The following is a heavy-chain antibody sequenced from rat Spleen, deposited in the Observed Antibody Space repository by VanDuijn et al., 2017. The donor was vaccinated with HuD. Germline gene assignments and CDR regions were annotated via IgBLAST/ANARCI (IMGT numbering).Heavy chain of an antibody. D-gene: IGHD1-2*01. J-gene: IGHJ1*01. CDR2: ISYGDSSGHSNT. CDR1: GFTFSNYG. V-gene: IGHV5-29*01. CDR3: ARQGPVNYYSSPSYWYFDF. Sequence: EVQLVESGGGLVQPGRSMKLSCAASGFTFSNYGLAWVRQAPTKGLEWVATISYGDSSGHSNTYYRDSVKGRFTISRDNAKSTLSLQMDSLRSEDTATYYCARQGPVNYYSSPSYWYFDFWGPGTMVTVSS.